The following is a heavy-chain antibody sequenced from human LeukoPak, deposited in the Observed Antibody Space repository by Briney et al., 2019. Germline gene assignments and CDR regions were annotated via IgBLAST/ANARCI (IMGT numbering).Heavy chain of an antibody. Sequence: PGGSLRPSCAASGFTFTSYSMSWVRQAPGKGLEWVSGTSDRGDYTYYADSVKGRFTISRDSSKNTLFLQVNSLRAEDTALYFCARKAQYNGHYPLDYWGQGTLVTVSS. CDR1: GFTFTSYS. CDR2: TSDRGDYT. D-gene: IGHD1-7*01. V-gene: IGHV3-23*01. CDR3: ARKAQYNGHYPLDY. J-gene: IGHJ4*02.